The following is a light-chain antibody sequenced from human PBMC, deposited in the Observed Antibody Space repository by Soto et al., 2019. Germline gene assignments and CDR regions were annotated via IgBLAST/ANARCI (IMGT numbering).Light chain of an antibody. CDR1: QSVSSSY. Sequence: EIVLTQSPGTLSLSPGERPPLSCTSSQSVSSSYLAWYQQKPGQAPRLIIYGASIRATGVPVRFSGSASGTEFTLTISSLQSEDFAVYYCQQYNNWPPITFGQGTRLEVK. CDR3: QQYNNWPPIT. CDR2: GAS. V-gene: IGKV3-15*01. J-gene: IGKJ5*01.